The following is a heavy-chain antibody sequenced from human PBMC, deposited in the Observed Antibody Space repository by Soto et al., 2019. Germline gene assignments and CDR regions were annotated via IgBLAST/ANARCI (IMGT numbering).Heavy chain of an antibody. D-gene: IGHD2-15*01. CDR2: INQDGSAK. CDR3: GRGFGGTH. Sequence: EVQLVESGGGLVQPGGSLRLSCAASGFTFNNYYMVWVRQAPGRGLEWVANINQDGSAKYYVDSVKGRFTISRDNAKSSLYLQITSLRAKDTATYYCGRGFGGTHWGQGSLVTVSS. J-gene: IGHJ4*02. CDR1: GFTFNNYY. V-gene: IGHV3-7*05.